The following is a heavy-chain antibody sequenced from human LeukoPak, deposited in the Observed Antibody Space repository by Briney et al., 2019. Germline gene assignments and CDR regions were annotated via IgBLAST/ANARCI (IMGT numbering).Heavy chain of an antibody. CDR2: IYYSGST. CDR3: ARQNTMVRGVIGY. CDR1: GGSISSSSYY. Sequence: SETLSLTCTVSGGSISSSSYYWGWLRQPPGKGLEWIGSIYYSGSTYYNPSLKSRVTISVDTSKNQFSLKLSSVTAADTAVYYCARQNTMVRGVIGYWGQGTLVTVSS. J-gene: IGHJ4*02. V-gene: IGHV4-39*01. D-gene: IGHD3-10*01.